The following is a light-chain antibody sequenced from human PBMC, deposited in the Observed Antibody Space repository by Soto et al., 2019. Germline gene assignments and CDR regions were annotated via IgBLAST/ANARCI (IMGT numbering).Light chain of an antibody. CDR3: SSYTTRSTLV. CDR2: EVS. Sequence: QSALTQPASVSGSPGQSITISCTGTSSDVGTYNYVSWYQQHPGKAPKLMISEVSNRPSGVSNRFSGSKSGNTASLTISGLQAEDEADYFCSSYTTRSTLVFGGGTQLTVL. V-gene: IGLV2-14*01. CDR1: SSDVGTYNY. J-gene: IGLJ2*01.